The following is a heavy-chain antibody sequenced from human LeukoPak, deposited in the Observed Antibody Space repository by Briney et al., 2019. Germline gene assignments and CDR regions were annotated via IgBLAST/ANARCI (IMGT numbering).Heavy chain of an antibody. D-gene: IGHD3-3*01. CDR1: GYTFTSYY. J-gene: IGHJ4*02. CDR3: AILLRDFWSGAIEPRDY. V-gene: IGHV1-46*01. Sequence: ASVKVSCKASGYTFTSYYMHWVRQAPGQGLEWMGIINPSGGSTSYAQKFQGRVTMTRDTSTSTVYMELSSLRSEDTAVYYCAILLRDFWSGAIEPRDYWGQGTLVTVSS. CDR2: INPSGGST.